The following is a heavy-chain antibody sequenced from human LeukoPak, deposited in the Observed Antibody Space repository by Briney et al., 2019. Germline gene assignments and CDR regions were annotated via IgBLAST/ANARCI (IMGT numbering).Heavy chain of an antibody. J-gene: IGHJ4*02. CDR3: ARVGRDYGDYLGPDFDY. D-gene: IGHD4-17*01. Sequence: GASVKVSCKASGYTFTSYDINWVRQATGQWLEWMGWMNPNSGNTGYAQKFQGRVTMTRNTSISTAYMELSSLRSEDTAVYYCARVGRDYGDYLGPDFDYWGQGTLVTVSS. CDR2: MNPNSGNT. V-gene: IGHV1-8*01. CDR1: GYTFTSYD.